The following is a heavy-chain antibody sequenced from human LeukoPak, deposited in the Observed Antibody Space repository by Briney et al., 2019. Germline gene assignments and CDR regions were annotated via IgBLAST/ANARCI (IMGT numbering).Heavy chain of an antibody. D-gene: IGHD4-17*01. CDR1: GYTFTSYG. CDR3: ARGTLGHCGDPGHFQH. Sequence: GASVKVSCKASGYTFTSYGISWVRQAPGQGLEWMGWINAYHGNTNYAQKLQGRGTITTDTSTSTAYMQLRSLRSDDTAVYYCARGTLGHCGDPGHFQHWGQGTLVTVSS. V-gene: IGHV1-18*01. J-gene: IGHJ1*01. CDR2: INAYHGNT.